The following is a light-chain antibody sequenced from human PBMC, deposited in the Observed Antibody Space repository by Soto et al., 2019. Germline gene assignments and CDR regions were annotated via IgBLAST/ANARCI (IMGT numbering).Light chain of an antibody. Sequence: AIQMTQSPSSLSASVGDRVTITCRAMQAIRNDLGWDQQKPGQAPNLLIFGASNLQVGVPVRFSDSGSGTNFTLTISNLQPEDFASYYCLQDYTYPWTFGQGTKVDI. CDR1: QAIRND. V-gene: IGKV1-6*01. CDR3: LQDYTYPWT. J-gene: IGKJ1*01. CDR2: GAS.